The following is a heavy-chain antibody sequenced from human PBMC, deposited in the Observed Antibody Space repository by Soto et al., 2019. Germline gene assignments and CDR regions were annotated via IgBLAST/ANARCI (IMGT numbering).Heavy chain of an antibody. CDR1: GVTFSSYS. D-gene: IGHD2-15*01. V-gene: IGHV3-21*01. CDR3: ARPRRYCSGGSCYPYGMDV. Sequence: EVQLVESGGGLVKPGGSLRLSCAASGVTFSSYSMNWVRQAPGKGLEWASSISSSSSYIYYADSVKGRFTISRDNAKNSLYLQMNSLRAEDTAVYYCARPRRYCSGGSCYPYGMDVWGKGTTVTVSS. CDR2: ISSSSSYI. J-gene: IGHJ6*04.